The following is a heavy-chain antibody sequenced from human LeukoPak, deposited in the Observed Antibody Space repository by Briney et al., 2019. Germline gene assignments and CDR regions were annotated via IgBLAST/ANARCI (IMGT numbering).Heavy chain of an antibody. D-gene: IGHD3-3*01. V-gene: IGHV4-34*01. CDR3: ARGGRGNLMIPKRFDY. CDR2: INHSGST. Sequence: SETLSLTCAVYGGSFSGYYWSWIRQPPGKGLEWIGEINHSGSTNYNPSLKSRVTISVDTSKNQFSLKLSSVTAADTAVYYCARGGRGNLMIPKRFDYWGQGTLITVSS. CDR1: GGSFSGYY. J-gene: IGHJ4*02.